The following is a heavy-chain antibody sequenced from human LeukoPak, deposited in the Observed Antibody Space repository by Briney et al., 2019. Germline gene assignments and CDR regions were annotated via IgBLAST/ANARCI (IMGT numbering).Heavy chain of an antibody. V-gene: IGHV7-4-1*02. CDR1: GYTFTTCT. CDR3: ARGRFGEAASGDF. J-gene: IGHJ4*02. D-gene: IGHD3-10*01. CDR2: INTNTGTP. Sequence: ASVKVSCKASGYTFTTCTMNWVRQAPGQGLEWMGWINTNTGTPTYAQAFRGRFVFSVDTSVSTAYLHISGLKPDDTAVYYCARGRFGEAASGDFWGQGTQVTVSS.